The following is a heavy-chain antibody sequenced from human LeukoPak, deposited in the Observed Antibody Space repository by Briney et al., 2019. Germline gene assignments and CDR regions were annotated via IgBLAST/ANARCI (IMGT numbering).Heavy chain of an antibody. CDR3: ARLYSSSDY. V-gene: IGHV4-31*03. D-gene: IGHD6-6*01. Sequence: SQTLSLTCTVSGGSISSGGYCWSWIRQHPGKGLEWIGYIYYSGSTYYNPSLKSRVTISVDTSKNQLSLKLSSVTAADTAVYYCARLYSSSDYWGQGTLVTVST. CDR2: IYYSGST. CDR1: GGSISSGGYC. J-gene: IGHJ4*02.